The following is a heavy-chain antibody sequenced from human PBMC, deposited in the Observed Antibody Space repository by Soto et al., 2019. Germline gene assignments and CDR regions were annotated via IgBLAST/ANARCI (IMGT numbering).Heavy chain of an antibody. J-gene: IGHJ5*02. Sequence: QVQLVQSGAEVKKPGASVKVSCKVSGYTLTELSMHWVRQAPGKGLEWMGGFDPEDGETIYAQKFQGRVTMTEDTGTDTAYMELGSLRSEDTAVYYCATVADYYDSSGYLCPWGQGTLVTVSS. V-gene: IGHV1-24*01. D-gene: IGHD3-22*01. CDR1: GYTLTELS. CDR2: FDPEDGET. CDR3: ATVADYYDSSGYLCP.